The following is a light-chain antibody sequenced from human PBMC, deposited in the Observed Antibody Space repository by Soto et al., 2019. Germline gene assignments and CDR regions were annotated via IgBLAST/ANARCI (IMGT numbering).Light chain of an antibody. V-gene: IGKV1-33*01. CDR3: QQYDYLPLA. Sequence: DIQVTQSPSSLSASVGDRVTSTCQASQDSTNYLNWYQQKPGKAPQLLIYDASNLETGVPSRFSGSGSGTDFTFTNSSLQPEDIATYYCQQYDYLPLAFGGGTKVEIE. CDR1: QDSTNY. J-gene: IGKJ4*02. CDR2: DAS.